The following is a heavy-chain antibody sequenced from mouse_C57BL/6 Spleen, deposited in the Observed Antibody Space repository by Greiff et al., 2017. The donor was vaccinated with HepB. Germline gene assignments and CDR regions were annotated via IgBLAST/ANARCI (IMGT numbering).Heavy chain of an antibody. D-gene: IGHD3-2*02. Sequence: QVQLQQPGAELVKPGASVKLSCKASGYTFTSYWMHWVKQRPGQGLEWIGMIHPNSGSTNYNEKFKSKATLTVDKSSSTAYMQLSSLTSEDSAVYYCARSKDSSGQRRDFDYWGQGTTLTVSS. CDR3: ARSKDSSGQRRDFDY. CDR1: GYTFTSYW. J-gene: IGHJ2*01. CDR2: IHPNSGST. V-gene: IGHV1-64*01.